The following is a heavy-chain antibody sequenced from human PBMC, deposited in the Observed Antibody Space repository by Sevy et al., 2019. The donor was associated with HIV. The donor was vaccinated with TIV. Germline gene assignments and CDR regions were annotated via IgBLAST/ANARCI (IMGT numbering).Heavy chain of an antibody. CDR1: GVSITSGNSY. V-gene: IGHV4-61*01. CDR2: IFYNGNT. Sequence: SETLSLTCSVSGVSITSGNSYWSWIRQPPGKGLEWIGYIFYNGNTNYNPTLDSRVTMSVDTSNSQFSLSLRSVTAADTAVYYCARGLNYYVSGSFDYWGQGTLVTVSS. J-gene: IGHJ4*02. CDR3: ARGLNYYVSGSFDY. D-gene: IGHD3-10*01.